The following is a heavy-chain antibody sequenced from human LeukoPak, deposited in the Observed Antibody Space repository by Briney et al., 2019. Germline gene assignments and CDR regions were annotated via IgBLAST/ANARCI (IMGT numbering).Heavy chain of an antibody. J-gene: IGHJ4*02. CDR3: ARRSYGFFSPSRYFDY. D-gene: IGHD5-18*01. V-gene: IGHV4-34*01. CDR1: GGSFSGYY. CDR2: INHSGST. Sequence: PSETLSLTCAVYGGSFSGYYWSWIRQPPGKGLEWIGEINHSGSTNYNPSLKSRVTISVDTSKNQFSLKLSSVTAADTAVYYCARRSYGFFSPSRYFDYWGQGTLVTVSS.